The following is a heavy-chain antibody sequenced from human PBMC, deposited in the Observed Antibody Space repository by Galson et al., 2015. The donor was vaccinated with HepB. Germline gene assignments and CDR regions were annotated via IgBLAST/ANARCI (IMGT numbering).Heavy chain of an antibody. Sequence: SLRLSCAASGFTFSSYSINWVRQAPGKGLEWVSYISSSSNTIYYADSVKGRFTISRDNSKNTLYLQMNSLRAEDTAVYYCAKGGGDIVVVPADDAFHMWGQGTKVTVSS. CDR3: AKGGGDIVVVPADDAFHM. CDR2: ISSSSNTI. CDR1: GFTFSSYS. V-gene: IGHV3-48*01. J-gene: IGHJ3*02. D-gene: IGHD2-2*01.